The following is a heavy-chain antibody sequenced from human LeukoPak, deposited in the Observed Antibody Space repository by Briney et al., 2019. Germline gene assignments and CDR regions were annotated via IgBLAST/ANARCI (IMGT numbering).Heavy chain of an antibody. CDR2: ISGSGGST. CDR1: GFTFSSYA. D-gene: IGHD7-27*01. J-gene: IGHJ6*02. V-gene: IGHV3-23*01. Sequence: GGSLRLSCAASGFTFSSYAMSWVRQAPGEGLEWVSAISGSGGSTYYADSVKGRFTISRDNSKNTLYLQMNSLRAEDTAVYYCARALANWGLSNYYGMDVWGQGTTVTVSS. CDR3: ARALANWGLSNYYGMDV.